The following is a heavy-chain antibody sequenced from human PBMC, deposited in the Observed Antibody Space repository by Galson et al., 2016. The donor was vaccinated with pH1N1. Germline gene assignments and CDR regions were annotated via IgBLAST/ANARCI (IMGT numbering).Heavy chain of an antibody. CDR2: IYYSGST. CDR3: AREGNGEGVVIRDGCFDP. CDR1: GGSISIGNSY. D-gene: IGHD3-3*01. J-gene: IGHJ5*02. V-gene: IGHV4-30-4*08. Sequence: TLSLTCTVSGGSISIGNSYWSWIRQHPGKGLEWIGYIYYSGSTYYNPSLKSRVSISVDTSKNQFSLELSSVTAADTAVDYCAREGNGEGVVIRDGCFDPWGQGTLVTVSS.